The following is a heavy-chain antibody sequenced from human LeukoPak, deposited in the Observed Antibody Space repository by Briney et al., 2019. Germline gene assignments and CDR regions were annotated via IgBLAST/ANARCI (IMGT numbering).Heavy chain of an antibody. CDR3: ARGRLTTAFDY. V-gene: IGHV3-66*01. D-gene: IGHD4-11*01. CDR1: GFTVSSNY. Sequence: PGGSLRLSCAASGFTVSSNYMSWVRQAPGKGLEWVSVIYSGGSTYYADSAKGRFTISRDNSKNTLYLQMNSLRAEDTAVYYCARGRLTTAFDYWGQGTLVTVSS. J-gene: IGHJ4*02. CDR2: IYSGGST.